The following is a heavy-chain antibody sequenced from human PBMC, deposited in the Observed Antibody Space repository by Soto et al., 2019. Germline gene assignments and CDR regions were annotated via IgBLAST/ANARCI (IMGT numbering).Heavy chain of an antibody. Sequence: PVGSLRLSCAASGFTFSSYAMSWVRQARGKGLEWVSAISGSGGSTYYADSVKGRFTISRDNSKNTLYLQMNSLRAEDTAVYYCAKAYYDFWSGYHWAPPHFDYWGQGTLVTVSS. CDR3: AKAYYDFWSGYHWAPPHFDY. J-gene: IGHJ4*02. D-gene: IGHD3-3*01. V-gene: IGHV3-23*01. CDR2: ISGSGGST. CDR1: GFTFSSYA.